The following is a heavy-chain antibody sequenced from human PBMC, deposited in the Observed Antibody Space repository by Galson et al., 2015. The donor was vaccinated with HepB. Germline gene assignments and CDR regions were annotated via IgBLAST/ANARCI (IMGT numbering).Heavy chain of an antibody. V-gene: IGHV4-34*01. Sequence: SETLSLTCAVYGGSFSDYSWNWIRQPPGKGLEWVGEISHSGSTNYNPSLKSRVSISVDTSKNQFSLRLSSVTAADTAVYYCARSTFRSGVLYYYYYMEVWDKGTTVTVSS. D-gene: IGHD6-6*01. CDR3: ARSTFRSGVLYYYYYMEV. CDR2: ISHSGST. J-gene: IGHJ6*03. CDR1: GGSFSDYS.